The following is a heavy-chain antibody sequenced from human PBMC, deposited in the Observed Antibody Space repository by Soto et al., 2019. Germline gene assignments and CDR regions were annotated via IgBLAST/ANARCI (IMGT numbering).Heavy chain of an antibody. CDR3: ARVDSSGSYFDS. D-gene: IGHD3-22*01. CDR2: IYYTGST. V-gene: IGHV4-61*01. Sequence: PSETLSLTCTVSGGSVSRGRYYWSWIRQPPGKGLEWIAYIYYTGSTNYNPSLKSRVTLSADTSKNQFSLKLSSVTAADTAMYYCARVDSSGSYFDSWGQGTLVTVSS. CDR1: GGSVSRGRYY. J-gene: IGHJ4*02.